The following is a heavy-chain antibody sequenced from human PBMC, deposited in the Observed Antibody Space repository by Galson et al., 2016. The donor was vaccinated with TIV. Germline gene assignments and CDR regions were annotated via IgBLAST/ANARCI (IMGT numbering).Heavy chain of an antibody. D-gene: IGHD7-27*01. Sequence: SVKVSCKASGNIFTRDYVHWVRQAPGQGLEWMGVIDPTYGGTTFAQKFQALVTMTRDTSTSTVYMEVSGLKSDDTAVYYCIRDLGRLRDFWGQGTRVTVSS. V-gene: IGHV1-46*03. J-gene: IGHJ4*02. CDR1: GNIFTRDY. CDR2: IDPTYGGT. CDR3: IRDLGRLRDF.